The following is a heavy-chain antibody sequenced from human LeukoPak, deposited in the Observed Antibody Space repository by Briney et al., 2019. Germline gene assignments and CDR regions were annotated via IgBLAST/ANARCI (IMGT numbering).Heavy chain of an antibody. CDR2: ISGSGGGT. V-gene: IGHV3-23*01. D-gene: IGHD4-17*01. Sequence: QPGGSLRLSCAASGFTLSSYAMSWVRQAPGKGLEWVSAISGSGGGTYYADSVKGRFTISRDNSKNTLYLQMNSLRAEDTAVYYCAKDADYGDYNAFDYWGQGTLVTVSS. CDR3: AKDADYGDYNAFDY. CDR1: GFTLSSYA. J-gene: IGHJ4*02.